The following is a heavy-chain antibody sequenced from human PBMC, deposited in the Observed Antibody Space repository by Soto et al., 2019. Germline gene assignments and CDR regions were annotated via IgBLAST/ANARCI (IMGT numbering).Heavy chain of an antibody. Sequence: LGGSLSLSCTASGFAFSQYGMGWVRQAPGKGLEWVSSIRSFDYRTNYADSVKGRFTISRDNSKSTLSLQMNSLRAEDAAVYYCAKDVESGWYEAFDYWGPGTLVTVSS. CDR3: AKDVESGWYEAFDY. D-gene: IGHD6-19*01. J-gene: IGHJ4*02. CDR2: IRSFDYRT. CDR1: GFAFSQYG. V-gene: IGHV3-23*01.